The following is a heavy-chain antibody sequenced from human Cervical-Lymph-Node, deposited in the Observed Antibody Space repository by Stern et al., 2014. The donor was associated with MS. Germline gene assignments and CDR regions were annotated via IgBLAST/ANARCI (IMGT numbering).Heavy chain of an antibody. Sequence: VQLVESGGGVVQPGRSLTLSCAASGFSLSNSGMHWVRQAPGKGLEWVAVMSFVGGNRKYGDSVKGRFSISGDIANNTLFLQMNSLRPEDTAVYYCMGVGDAMHVWGQGTTVIVSS. J-gene: IGHJ6*02. CDR1: GFSLSNSG. CDR3: MGVGDAMHV. V-gene: IGHV3-30*03. CDR2: MSFVGGNR.